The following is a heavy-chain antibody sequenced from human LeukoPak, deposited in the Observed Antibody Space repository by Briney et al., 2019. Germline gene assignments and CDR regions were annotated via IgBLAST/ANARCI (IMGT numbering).Heavy chain of an antibody. CDR1: DDSISSGFY. V-gene: IGHV4-38-2*02. CDR2: IYHSGST. Sequence: PSETLSLTCTVSDDSISSGFYWAWFRQPPGKGLEWIGSIYHSGSTYYNPSLKSRVTISVDTSNNQFSLRLSSVTAADTAVYYCASRITVAGNYFDYWGQGTLVTVSS. D-gene: IGHD6-19*01. CDR3: ASRITVAGNYFDY. J-gene: IGHJ4*02.